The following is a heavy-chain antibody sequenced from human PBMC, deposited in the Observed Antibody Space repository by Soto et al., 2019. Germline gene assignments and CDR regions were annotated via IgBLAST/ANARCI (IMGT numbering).Heavy chain of an antibody. Sequence: SETLSLTCTVSSGSISTSSSYWGWIRQPPGKGLEWIGSIYYSGNTYYNPSLKSRVTISVDTSKNQFSLKLSSVTAADTAVYYCARIIVVVPAAMNNWFDPWGQGTLVTVSS. CDR2: IYYSGNT. CDR1: SGSISTSSSY. J-gene: IGHJ5*02. D-gene: IGHD2-2*01. CDR3: ARIIVVVPAAMNNWFDP. V-gene: IGHV4-39*07.